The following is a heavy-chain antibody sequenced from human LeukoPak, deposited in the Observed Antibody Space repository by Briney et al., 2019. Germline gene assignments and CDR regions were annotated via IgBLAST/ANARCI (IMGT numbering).Heavy chain of an antibody. CDR3: TADSGWSFAW. D-gene: IGHD6-19*01. V-gene: IGHV3-48*01. CDR1: GFTFSDYS. Sequence: GGSLRLSCAASGFTFSDYSVNWVRQAPGKGLEWVSYVSSGGGTIYYADSVKGRFTISRDNAKNSLYLQMNSLRADDTAVYYCTADSGWSFAWWGQGTLVTVSS. J-gene: IGHJ4*02. CDR2: VSSGGGTI.